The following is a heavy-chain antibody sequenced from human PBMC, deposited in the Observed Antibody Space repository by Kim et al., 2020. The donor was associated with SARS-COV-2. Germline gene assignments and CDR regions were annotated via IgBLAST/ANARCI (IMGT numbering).Heavy chain of an antibody. CDR3: ARHPYWYFDL. V-gene: IGHV4-39*01. Sequence: TYYNPSLKSRVTISVDTSKNQFSLKLSSVTAADTAVYYCARHPYWYFDLWGRGTLVTVSS. CDR2: T. J-gene: IGHJ2*01.